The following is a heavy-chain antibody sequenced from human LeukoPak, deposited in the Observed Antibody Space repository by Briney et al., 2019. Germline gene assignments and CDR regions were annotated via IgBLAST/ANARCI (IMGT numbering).Heavy chain of an antibody. Sequence: SETLSLTCTVSGGSISSSSYYWGWIRQPPGKGLEWIGSIYYSGSTYYNPSLKSRVTISVDTSKNQFSLKLSSVTAADTAVYYCARTKYYYDSSGPAPLWYFDLWGRGTLVTVSS. D-gene: IGHD3-22*01. CDR2: IYYSGST. CDR1: GGSISSSSYY. CDR3: ARTKYYYDSSGPAPLWYFDL. V-gene: IGHV4-39*01. J-gene: IGHJ2*01.